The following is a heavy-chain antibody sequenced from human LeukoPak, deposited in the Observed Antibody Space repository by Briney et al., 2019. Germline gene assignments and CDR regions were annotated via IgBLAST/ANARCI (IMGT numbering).Heavy chain of an antibody. J-gene: IGHJ5*02. Sequence: PSETLSLTCAVSGGSTNTADYHWSWIRQSPGKGLEWIGHIYFNGKTDYNPSLKSRVTISLQMSKNQFSLKLRSVTVADTAMYYCARSVVDYYGSPNWFDPWGQGALVTVSS. CDR3: ARSVVDYYGSPNWFDP. V-gene: IGHV4-30-4*01. D-gene: IGHD3-10*01. CDR1: GGSTNTADYH. CDR2: IYFNGKT.